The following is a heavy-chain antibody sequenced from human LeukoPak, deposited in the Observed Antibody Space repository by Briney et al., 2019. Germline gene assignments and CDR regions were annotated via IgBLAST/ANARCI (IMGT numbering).Heavy chain of an antibody. J-gene: IGHJ3*02. Sequence: ASVKVSCKASGYTFTSYDINWVRQATGQGLEWMGWMNPNSGNTGYAQKFQGRVTMTRNTSISTAYMELSSLRSEDTAVYYCARVCSGGSCYSSDAFDIWGQGTMVTVSS. CDR3: ARVCSGGSCYSSDAFDI. V-gene: IGHV1-8*01. D-gene: IGHD2-15*01. CDR2: MNPNSGNT. CDR1: GYTFTSYD.